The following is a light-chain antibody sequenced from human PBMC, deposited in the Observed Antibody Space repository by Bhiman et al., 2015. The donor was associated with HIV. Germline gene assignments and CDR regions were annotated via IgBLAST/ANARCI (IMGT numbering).Light chain of an antibody. CDR2: RNN. J-gene: IGLJ3*02. V-gene: IGLV1-47*01. CDR3: AAWDDSLSGWV. Sequence: QSVLTQPPSMSGAPGQRVTISCTGNSSNIGAGYDVHWYQQLPGTTPKLLIYRNNQRPSGVPDRFSGSKSGTSASLAISGLRSEDEADYYCAAWDDSLSGWVFGGGTKLTVL. CDR1: SSNIGAGYD.